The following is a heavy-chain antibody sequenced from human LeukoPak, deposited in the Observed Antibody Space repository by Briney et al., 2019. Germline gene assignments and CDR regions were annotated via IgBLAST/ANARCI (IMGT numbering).Heavy chain of an antibody. J-gene: IGHJ4*02. V-gene: IGHV4-59*08. CDR1: GGSIRSYY. Sequence: SETLSLTCTVSGGSIRSYYWSWMRQPPGKGLEWIGYIYYSGSTKYDPSLKSRATISVDTSKNQFSLKLSSVTAADTAVYYCASGSYYFDYWGQGTLVTVSS. CDR3: ASGSYYFDY. D-gene: IGHD1-26*01. CDR2: IYYSGST.